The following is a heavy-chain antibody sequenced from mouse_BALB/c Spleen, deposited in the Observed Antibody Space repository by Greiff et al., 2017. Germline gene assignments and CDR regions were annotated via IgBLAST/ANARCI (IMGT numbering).Heavy chain of an antibody. CDR2: ISSGSSTI. J-gene: IGHJ4*01. D-gene: IGHD2-14*01. Sequence: EVQLVESGGGLVQPGGSRKLSCAASGFTFSSFGMHWVRQAPEKGLEWVAYISSGSSTIYYADTVKGRFTISRDNPKNTLFLQMTSLRSEDTAMYYCARSRYDEGAYAMDYWGQGTSVTVSS. V-gene: IGHV5-17*02. CDR1: GFTFSSFG. CDR3: ARSRYDEGAYAMDY.